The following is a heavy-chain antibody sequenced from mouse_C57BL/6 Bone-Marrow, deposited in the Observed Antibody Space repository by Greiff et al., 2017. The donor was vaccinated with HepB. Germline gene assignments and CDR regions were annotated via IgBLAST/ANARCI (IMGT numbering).Heavy chain of an antibody. Sequence: QVHVKQPGAELVKPGASVKMSCKASGYTFTSYWITWVKQRPGQGLEWIGDIYPGSGSTNYNEKFKSKATLTVDTSSSTAYMQLSSLTSEDSAVYYCASNVGSPYAMDYWGQGTSVTVSS. D-gene: IGHD1-1*01. CDR3: ASNVGSPYAMDY. V-gene: IGHV1-55*01. CDR1: GYTFTSYW. J-gene: IGHJ4*01. CDR2: IYPGSGST.